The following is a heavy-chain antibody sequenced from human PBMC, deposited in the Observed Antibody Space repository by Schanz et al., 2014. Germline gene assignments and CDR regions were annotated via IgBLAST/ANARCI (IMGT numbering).Heavy chain of an antibody. CDR3: ARKGDYDIDGFDV. CDR2: ISSSSSYI. CDR1: GFTFSDYY. J-gene: IGHJ3*01. Sequence: QVQLVESGGGVVQRGGSLRLSCAASGFTFSDYYMSWIRQAPGKGLEWVSFISSSSSYIYYTDSVTGRFTISRDNAKNSLYLQMNNLRAEDTAVYYCARKGDYDIDGFDVWGQGTMVTVSS. D-gene: IGHD2-21*01. V-gene: IGHV3-11*06.